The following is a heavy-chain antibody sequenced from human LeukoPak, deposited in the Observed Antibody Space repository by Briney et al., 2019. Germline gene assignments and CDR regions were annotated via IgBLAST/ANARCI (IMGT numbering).Heavy chain of an antibody. Sequence: ASVKVSCKASGYTFTSYDINWVRQATGQGLEWMGWINPNSGGTNYAQKFQGRVTMTRDTSISTAYMELSRLRSDDTAVYYCARELWFGELPYFDYWGQGTLVTVSS. CDR1: GYTFTSYD. CDR2: INPNSGGT. V-gene: IGHV1-2*02. D-gene: IGHD3-10*01. CDR3: ARELWFGELPYFDY. J-gene: IGHJ4*02.